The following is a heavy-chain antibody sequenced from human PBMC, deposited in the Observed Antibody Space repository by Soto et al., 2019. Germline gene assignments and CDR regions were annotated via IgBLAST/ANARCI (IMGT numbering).Heavy chain of an antibody. J-gene: IGHJ3*02. CDR1: GFRFSDVW. Sequence: DVQLVESGGGFVKPGGSLRLSCAASGFRFSDVWMTWVRQAPGKGLEWVGRVKRKSDGGTVDYAAPVKGRFTISRDDVKKMVFVQMNSLKSEDTALYLCAVDAQCSSNTCPGALDIWGQGTMVIVSP. D-gene: IGHD2-2*01. V-gene: IGHV3-15*01. CDR2: VKRKSDGGTV. CDR3: AVDAQCSSNTCPGALDI.